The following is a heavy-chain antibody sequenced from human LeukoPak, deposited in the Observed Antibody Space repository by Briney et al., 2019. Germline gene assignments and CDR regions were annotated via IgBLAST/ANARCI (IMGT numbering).Heavy chain of an antibody. Sequence: KTSETLSLTCTVSGGSISSYYWSWIRQPAGKGLEWIGRIYNGGIITYNPSLKSRVTMSIDTSNNQFSLRLRFVTAADTAVYYRARDSGTTGEVKFDPWGQGTLVTVSS. CDR2: IYNGGII. CDR1: GGSISSYY. CDR3: ARDSGTTGEVKFDP. D-gene: IGHD3-10*01. J-gene: IGHJ5*02. V-gene: IGHV4-4*07.